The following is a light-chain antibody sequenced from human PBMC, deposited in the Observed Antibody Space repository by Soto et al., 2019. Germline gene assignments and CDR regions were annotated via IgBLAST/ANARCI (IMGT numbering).Light chain of an antibody. Sequence: QSVLTQPASVSGSPGQSITISCTGTSSDVGGYNYVSWYQQHPGKAPKLMIYEVSNRPSGVPDRFSGSKSGNTASLTVSGLQAEDEADYYCSSYGGSNNLVFGGGTKLTVL. J-gene: IGLJ2*01. CDR2: EVS. CDR1: SSDVGGYNY. V-gene: IGLV2-8*01. CDR3: SSYGGSNNLV.